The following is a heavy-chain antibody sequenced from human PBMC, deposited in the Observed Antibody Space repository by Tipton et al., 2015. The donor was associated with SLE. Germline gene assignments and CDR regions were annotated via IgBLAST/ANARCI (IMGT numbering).Heavy chain of an antibody. J-gene: IGHJ2*01. CDR3: AREFLNPVTTVHYYFDL. D-gene: IGHD4-11*01. Sequence: GLVKPSETLSLTCAVYSGSFSGYYYNWIRQSPGKGLEWIGEINHSGSTNYSPSLKSRATISVDTSKNQISLKLTSVTAADTALYYCAREFLNPVTTVHYYFDLWGRGTLVTVSS. CDR2: INHSGST. V-gene: IGHV4-34*01. CDR1: SGSFSGYY.